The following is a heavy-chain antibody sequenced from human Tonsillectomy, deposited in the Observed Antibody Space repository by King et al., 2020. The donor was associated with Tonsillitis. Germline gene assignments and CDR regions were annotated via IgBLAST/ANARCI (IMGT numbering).Heavy chain of an antibody. V-gene: IGHV3-73*01. CDR2: IRSQANSYAT. CDR1: GFTFSGSA. Sequence: EVQLVESGGGLVQPGGSLKLSCAASGFTFSGSAMHWVRQASGKGLEWVGRIRSQANSYATAYAASVKGRFTISRDDSQNTAYLQMNSLKTEDTAVYYCTSHHGYSYGSFDYWGQGTLVTVSS. D-gene: IGHD5-18*01. J-gene: IGHJ4*02. CDR3: TSHHGYSYGSFDY.